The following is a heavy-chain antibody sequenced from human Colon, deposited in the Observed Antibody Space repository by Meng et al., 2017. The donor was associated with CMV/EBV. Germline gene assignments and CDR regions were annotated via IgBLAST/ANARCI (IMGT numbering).Heavy chain of an antibody. CDR1: GYTFTGYY. CDR3: STVSSGYYLYFQH. V-gene: IGHV1-2*02. Sequence: QVQLVQAGAEVKKPGASVKVSCKASGYTFTGYYMHWVRQAPGQGLEWMGWINPNSGGTNYAQKFQGRVTMTRDTSISTAYMELSRLRSDDTAVYYCSTVSSGYYLYFQHWGQGTLVTVSS. CDR2: INPNSGGT. J-gene: IGHJ1*01. D-gene: IGHD3-22*01.